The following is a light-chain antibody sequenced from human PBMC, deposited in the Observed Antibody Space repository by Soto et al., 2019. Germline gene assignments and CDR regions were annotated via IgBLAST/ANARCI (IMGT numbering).Light chain of an antibody. CDR2: DVS. J-gene: IGLJ2*01. CDR3: ASYTTARIRV. CDR1: SSDIGAYNS. V-gene: IGLV2-14*03. Sequence: QSALTQPASVSASPGQSITIPCTGTSSDIGAYNSVSWYQQLPGKAPQLMIYDVSFRPSGISSRFSGSKSGNTASLTISGLRPDDDADYYCASYTTARIRVFGGGTQLTVL.